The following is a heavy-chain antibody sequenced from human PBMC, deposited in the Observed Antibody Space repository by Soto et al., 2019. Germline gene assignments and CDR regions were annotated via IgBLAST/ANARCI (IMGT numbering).Heavy chain of an antibody. Sequence: GGSLRLTCAASGFTFSNYWTHWVRQAPGKGLVWVSRINGDGSTTTYADFVKGRFTISRDNAKNTLYLQMDSLGADDTAVYYCTRGGTSATYWGLFDYWGQGALVTVSS. J-gene: IGHJ4*02. D-gene: IGHD7-27*01. CDR1: GFTFSNYW. V-gene: IGHV3-74*01. CDR2: INGDGSTT. CDR3: TRGGTSATYWGLFDY.